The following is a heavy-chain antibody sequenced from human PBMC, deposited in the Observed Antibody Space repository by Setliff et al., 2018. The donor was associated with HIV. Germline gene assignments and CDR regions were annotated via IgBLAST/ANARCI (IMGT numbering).Heavy chain of an antibody. CDR3: ARRDFYGSGSYYSPFDY. CDR2: IYYSGSS. Sequence: PSETLSLTCTVSGDSLSDYYWSWIRQSPGKGLEWIGYIYYSGSSSYKPSLKSRVTMSIDTSKNQFSLKLSSVTAADTAVYYCARRDFYGSGSYYSPFDYWGQGTLVTVSS. J-gene: IGHJ4*02. CDR1: GDSLSDYY. V-gene: IGHV4-59*08. D-gene: IGHD3-10*01.